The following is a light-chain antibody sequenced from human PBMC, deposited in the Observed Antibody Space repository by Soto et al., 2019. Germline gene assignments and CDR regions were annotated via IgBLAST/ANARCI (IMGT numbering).Light chain of an antibody. J-gene: IGKJ3*01. CDR3: HQSGSSPLT. Sequence: EIVLTQFPATLSLSPGERATLSCRASQSLHSNFLVWYQQKPGQAPRLLISSASRRATGIPDRFSGSGSGTDFTLPISSLDPEDFAVYYCHQSGSSPLTFGPGPKV. CDR1: QSLHSNF. V-gene: IGKV3-20*01. CDR2: SAS.